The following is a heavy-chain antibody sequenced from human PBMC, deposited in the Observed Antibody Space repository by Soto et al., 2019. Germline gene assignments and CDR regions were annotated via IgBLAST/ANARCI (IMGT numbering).Heavy chain of an antibody. D-gene: IGHD6-13*01. J-gene: IGHJ6*02. CDR3: ARDGIAAAGPHYYYGMDC. CDR1: GYHFTRYW. CDR2: IYPGDSDT. V-gene: IGHV5-51*01. Sequence: RDALKLSCTGCGYHFTRYWMGWVRQKTGKGLEWMGIIYPGDSDTRYSPSFQGQVTISADKSISTAYLQWSSLKASDTAVYYCARDGIAAAGPHYYYGMDCWGRGTTVAVSS.